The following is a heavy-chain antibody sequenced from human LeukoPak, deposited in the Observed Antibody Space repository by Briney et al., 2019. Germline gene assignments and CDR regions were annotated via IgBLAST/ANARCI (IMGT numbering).Heavy chain of an antibody. V-gene: IGHV4-59*01. CDR3: ARDQVGGTWYFDL. Sequence: PSETLSLTCTISGGSFSPYYWSWIRQPPGKGLEWIGYIYYSGSTNYNPSLKSRVTISVDTSKNQFSLKLSSVTAADTAVYYCARDQVGGTWYFDLWGRGTLVTVSS. D-gene: IGHD1-26*01. CDR1: GGSFSPYY. CDR2: IYYSGST. J-gene: IGHJ2*01.